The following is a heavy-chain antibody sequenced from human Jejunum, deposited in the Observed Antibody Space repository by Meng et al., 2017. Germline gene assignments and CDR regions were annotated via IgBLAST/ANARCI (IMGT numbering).Heavy chain of an antibody. V-gene: IGHV4-4*02. CDR3: ARADYVRYFDL. CDR2: VYHSGST. Sequence: LQGSRPSLVKPSAALSLTCSVSGGSIESNNWWTWIRQPPGQGLEWIGEVYHSGSTHYNPSLQSRVTISIDNSKNRFSLSLNSVTAADTAIYYCARADYVRYFDLWGRGTLVTVSS. D-gene: IGHD3-10*02. J-gene: IGHJ2*01. CDR1: GGSIESNNW.